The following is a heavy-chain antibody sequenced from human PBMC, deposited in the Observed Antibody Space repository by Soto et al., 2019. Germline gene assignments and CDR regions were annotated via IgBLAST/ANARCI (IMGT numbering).Heavy chain of an antibody. J-gene: IGHJ4*02. CDR1: GYTFTSYG. CDR2: ISAYNGNT. D-gene: IGHD6-19*01. V-gene: IGHV1-18*01. CDR3: ARDSLSYSSGWYPGY. Sequence: QVQLVQSGAEVKKPGASVKVSCKASGYTFTSYGISWVRQAPGQGLEWMGWISAYNGNTNYAQKLQGRGTMTTDTSTSTAYMELRSLRSDDTAVYYCARDSLSYSSGWYPGYWGQGTLVTVSS.